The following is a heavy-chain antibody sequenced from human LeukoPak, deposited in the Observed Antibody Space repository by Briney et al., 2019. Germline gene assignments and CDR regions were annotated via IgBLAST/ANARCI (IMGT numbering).Heavy chain of an antibody. D-gene: IGHD3-10*01. V-gene: IGHV4-34*01. CDR1: GGSFSGYY. CDR2: INHSGST. CDR3: ARAGGLLWFGDDY. J-gene: IGHJ4*02. Sequence: SETLSLTCAVYGGSFSGYYWGWIRQPPGKGLEWIGEINHSGSTNYNPSLKSRVTISVDTSKNQFSLKLSSVTAADTAVYYCARAGGLLWFGDDYWGQGTLVTVSS.